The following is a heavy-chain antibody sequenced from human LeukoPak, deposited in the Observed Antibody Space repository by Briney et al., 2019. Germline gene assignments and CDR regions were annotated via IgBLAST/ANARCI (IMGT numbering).Heavy chain of an antibody. J-gene: IGHJ4*02. Sequence: ASVKASCKASGYTFTSYAMHWVRQAPGQRLEWMGWINAGNGNTKYSQKFQGRVTITRDTSASTAYMELSSLRSEDTAVYYCARGLMREYNSGWYMHHFDYWGQGTLVTVSS. D-gene: IGHD6-19*01. CDR3: ARGLMREYNSGWYMHHFDY. CDR2: INAGNGNT. V-gene: IGHV1-3*01. CDR1: GYTFTSYA.